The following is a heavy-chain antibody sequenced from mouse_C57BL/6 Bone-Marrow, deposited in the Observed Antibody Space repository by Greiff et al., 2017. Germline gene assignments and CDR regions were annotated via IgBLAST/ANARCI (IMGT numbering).Heavy chain of an antibody. V-gene: IGHV1-9*01. D-gene: IGHD2-4*01. J-gene: IGHJ2*01. CDR2: ILPGSGST. CDR1: GYTFTGYW. Sequence: QVQLQQSGAELMKPGASVKLSCKATGYTFTGYWIEWVKQRPGHGLEWIGEILPGSGSTTYNAKFKGKATFTADTSSNTAYMQLSSLTTEDSAIYYCARHYDYDYWGQGTTLTVST. CDR3: ARHYDYDY.